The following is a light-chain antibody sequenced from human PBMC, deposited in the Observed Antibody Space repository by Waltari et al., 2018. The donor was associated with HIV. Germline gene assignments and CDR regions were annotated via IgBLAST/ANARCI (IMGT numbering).Light chain of an antibody. Sequence: SYELTQPPSVPVPPGQTARITCHGDALPPNYAYWYQQKSGQAPMLVIYEDSKRPSEIPERFSGSSSGTMATLTISGAQVEDEADYYCYSTDSSGNPLFGGGTKLTVL. CDR3: YSTDSSGNPL. V-gene: IGLV3-10*01. J-gene: IGLJ2*01. CDR1: ALPPNY. CDR2: EDS.